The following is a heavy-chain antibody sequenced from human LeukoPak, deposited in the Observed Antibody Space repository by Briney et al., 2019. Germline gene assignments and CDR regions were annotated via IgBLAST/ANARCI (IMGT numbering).Heavy chain of an antibody. V-gene: IGHV3-7*03. CDR2: INHNGNVN. CDR1: GFTFSSYW. D-gene: IGHD2-15*01. J-gene: IGHJ5*02. Sequence: PGGSLRLSCAASGFTFSSYWMNWARQAPGKGLEWVASINHNGNVNYYVDSVKGRFTISRDNAKNSLYLQMSNLRAEDTAVYFCARVATSVANWFDPWGQGTLVTVSS. CDR3: ARVATSVANWFDP.